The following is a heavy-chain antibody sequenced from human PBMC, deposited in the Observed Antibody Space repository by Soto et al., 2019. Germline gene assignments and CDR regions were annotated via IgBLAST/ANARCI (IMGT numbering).Heavy chain of an antibody. D-gene: IGHD1-1*01. CDR2: INSVASYV. V-gene: IGHV3-21*01. Sequence: QLVESGGGLVKPGGSLRVSCAASRFAFSSYSMHWVRQAPMKGLEWVASINSVASYVYYADSVEGRFTISRDNAKNSVYLQMNSLRAEDTAVYYCTRDRSSFMRERIRGPYGGLDVWGQGTTVLVS. CDR3: TRDRSSFMRERIRGPYGGLDV. CDR1: RFAFSSYS. J-gene: IGHJ6*02.